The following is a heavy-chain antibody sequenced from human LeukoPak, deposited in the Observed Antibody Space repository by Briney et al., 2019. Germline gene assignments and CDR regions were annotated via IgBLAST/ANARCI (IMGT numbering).Heavy chain of an antibody. V-gene: IGHV1-69*13. CDR1: GGTFSSYA. J-gene: IGHJ6*03. Sequence: SVNVSCKASGGTFSSYAISWVRQAPGQGLEWMGGIIPIFGTANYAQKFQGRVTITADESTSTAYMEPSSLRSEDTAVYYCARVPVVRGVIGSYYYYMDVWGKGTTVTISS. CDR2: IIPIFGTA. D-gene: IGHD3-10*01. CDR3: ARVPVVRGVIGSYYYYMDV.